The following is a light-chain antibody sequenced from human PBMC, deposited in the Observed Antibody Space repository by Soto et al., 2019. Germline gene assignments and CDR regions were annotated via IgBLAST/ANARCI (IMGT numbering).Light chain of an antibody. CDR3: QSYDSSLSGYVV. Sequence: QAVVTQPPSVSGAPGQRVTISCTGSSSNIGAGYDVHWYQQLPGTAPKLLIYGNSNRPSGVPDRFSGSKSGTSASLAIPGLQAEDEADYYCQSYDSSLSGYVVFGGGTKLTVL. V-gene: IGLV1-40*01. J-gene: IGLJ2*01. CDR2: GNS. CDR1: SSNIGAGYD.